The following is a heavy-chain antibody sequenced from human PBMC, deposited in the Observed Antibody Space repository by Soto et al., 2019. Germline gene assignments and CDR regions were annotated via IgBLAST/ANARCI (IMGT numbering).Heavy chain of an antibody. D-gene: IGHD3-3*01. V-gene: IGHV3-23*01. CDR2: ISGSGDTT. Sequence: EAQLLESGGDLVQPGGSLRLSCAASGFSFSSYAMSWVRQAPGRGLEWVSAISGSGDTTYYADSVKGRFTISRDNSKNTLYLQMNSLGAEDTAVYYCATVPFLTYHHFWSVYFGLWGQGTLVTVSS. CDR1: GFSFSSYA. J-gene: IGHJ4*02. CDR3: ATVPFLTYHHFWSVYFGL.